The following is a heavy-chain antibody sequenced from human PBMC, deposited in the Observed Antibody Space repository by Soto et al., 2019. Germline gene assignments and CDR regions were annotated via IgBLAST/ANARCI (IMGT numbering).Heavy chain of an antibody. Sequence: SVKVSCKASGGTFISYAISWVRQAPGQGLEWMGGIIPIFGTANYAQKFQGRVTITADESTSTAYMELSSLRSEDTAVYYCARNYCSSSTSCYLGWFDPWGQGTLVTVSS. CDR1: GGTFISYA. D-gene: IGHD2-2*01. J-gene: IGHJ5*02. CDR3: ARNYCSSSTSCYLGWFDP. CDR2: IIPIFGTA. V-gene: IGHV1-69*13.